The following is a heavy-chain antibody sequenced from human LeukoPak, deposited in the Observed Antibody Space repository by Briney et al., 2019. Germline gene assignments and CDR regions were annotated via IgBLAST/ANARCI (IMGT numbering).Heavy chain of an antibody. CDR3: ARDPQYYDILTGPDY. V-gene: IGHV1-46*01. Sequence: ASVKVSCEASGYTFTGVYMHWVRQAPGQGLERVGNINPSGGSTSYAQKFQGRVTMTRDTSTSTVYMELSSPSSEDTAVYYCARDPQYYDILTGPDYWGQGTLVTVSS. CDR1: GYTFTGVY. CDR2: INPSGGST. J-gene: IGHJ4*02. D-gene: IGHD3-9*01.